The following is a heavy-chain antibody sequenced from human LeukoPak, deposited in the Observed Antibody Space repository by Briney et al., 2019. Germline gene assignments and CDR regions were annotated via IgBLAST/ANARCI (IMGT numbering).Heavy chain of an antibody. CDR3: ARHRAHYFDL. Sequence: APVKVSCGTSGYTFTTYEISWVRQSRGEGLEWMRWISTYNGKTDYAQRFQGRVTLTTENSTSTAHLDLTNVTSDDPAIYYCARHRAHYFDLWGQGTLVTVSA. J-gene: IGHJ4*02. D-gene: IGHD3-10*01. CDR1: GYTFTTYE. CDR2: ISTYNGKT. V-gene: IGHV1-18*01.